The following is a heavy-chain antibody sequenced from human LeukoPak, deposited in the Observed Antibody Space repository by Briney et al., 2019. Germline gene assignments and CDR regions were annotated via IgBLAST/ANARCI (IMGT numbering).Heavy chain of an antibody. V-gene: IGHV3-30-3*01. Sequence: PGRSLRLSCAASGFTFSSYAMHWVRQAPGKGLEWVAVISYDGSNKYYADSVKGRFTISRDNSKNTLYLQMNSLRAEDTAVYYCARDDYYDSLPGYFDYWGQGTLVPVSS. J-gene: IGHJ4*02. CDR1: GFTFSSYA. D-gene: IGHD3-22*01. CDR2: ISYDGSNK. CDR3: ARDDYYDSLPGYFDY.